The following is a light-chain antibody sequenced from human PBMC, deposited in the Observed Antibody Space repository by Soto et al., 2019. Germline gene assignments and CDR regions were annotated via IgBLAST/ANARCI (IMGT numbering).Light chain of an antibody. CDR1: RTDVGDFNY. CDR3: SSYSSSTTHVV. Sequence: QSALTQHASVSGSPGRSVTISCTGTRTDVGDFNYVSWYQHLPGRAPKLIIYDVTNRPSGISYRFSASKSGRTASLAISGLQAEDEADYYCSSYSSSTTHVVFGGGTKLTVL. V-gene: IGLV2-14*03. J-gene: IGLJ2*01. CDR2: DVT.